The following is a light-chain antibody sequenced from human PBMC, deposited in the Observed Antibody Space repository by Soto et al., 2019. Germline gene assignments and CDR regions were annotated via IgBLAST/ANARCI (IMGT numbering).Light chain of an antibody. J-gene: IGKJ1*01. V-gene: IGKV3-20*01. CDR3: QQYGSSPWT. CDR2: GPS. Sequence: EIVLTQSPGTLSLSPGETATLSCRASQTVDSRSLAWYQQKPGQAPRLLLFGPSGRAAGIPDRFSGSVSGIDYTLTINRLEPEDCAVYYCQQYGSSPWTFGQGTRVEIK. CDR1: QTVDSRS.